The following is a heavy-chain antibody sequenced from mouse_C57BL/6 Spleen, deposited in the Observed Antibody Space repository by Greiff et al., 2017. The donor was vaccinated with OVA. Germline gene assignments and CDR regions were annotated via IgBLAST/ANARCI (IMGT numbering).Heavy chain of an antibody. CDR1: GYTFTSYW. V-gene: IGHV1-55*01. J-gene: IGHJ2*01. CDR3: AIYYYGSSLYYFDY. CDR2: IYPGSGST. Sequence: VQLQQPGAELVKPGASVKMSCKASGYTFTSYWITWVKQRPGQGLEWIGDIYPGSGSTNYNEKFKSKATLTVDTSSSTAYMQLSSLTSEGSAVYYCAIYYYGSSLYYFDYWGQGTTLTVSS. D-gene: IGHD1-1*01.